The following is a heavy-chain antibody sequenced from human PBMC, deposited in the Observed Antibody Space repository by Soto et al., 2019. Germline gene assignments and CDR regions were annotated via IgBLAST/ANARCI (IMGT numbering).Heavy chain of an antibody. CDR2: ISYDGSNK. CDR3: ARDSKAVALAFDY. J-gene: IGHJ4*02. V-gene: IGHV3-30-3*01. CDR1: GFTFSSYA. Sequence: GGSLRLSCAASGFTFSSYAMHWVRQAPGKGLEWVAVISYDGSNKYYADSVKGRFTISRDNSKNTLYLQMNSLRAEDTAVYYCARDSKAVALAFDYWGQGTLVTVSS. D-gene: IGHD2-21*01.